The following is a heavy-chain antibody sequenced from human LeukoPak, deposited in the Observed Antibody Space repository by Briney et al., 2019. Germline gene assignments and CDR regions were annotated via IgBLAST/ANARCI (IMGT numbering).Heavy chain of an antibody. V-gene: IGHV4-39*07. CDR3: ARANYYDSIGYSRGAFDI. CDR1: GGSISSSSYY. CDR2: IYHSGST. Sequence: SETLSLTCTVSGGSISSSSYYWGWIRQPPGKGLEWIGSIYHSGSTYYNPSLKSRVTISVGTSKNQFSLKLSSVTAEDTAVYYCARANYYDSIGYSRGAFDIWGQGTMVTVSS. J-gene: IGHJ3*02. D-gene: IGHD3-22*01.